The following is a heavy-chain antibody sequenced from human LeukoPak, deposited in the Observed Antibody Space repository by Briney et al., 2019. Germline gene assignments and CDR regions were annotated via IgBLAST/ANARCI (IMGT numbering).Heavy chain of an antibody. CDR1: GDSINSGSYY. CDR2: ISYRGTP. Sequence: SETLSLTCTVSGDSINSGSYYWGWIRQPPGKGLEWIGSISYRGTPSYNPSLRSRVTMSVDTSKNQFPLNLKSVTAADTAVFYCARTTLLWYFDNWGPGALVAVSS. V-gene: IGHV4-39*01. D-gene: IGHD1-14*01. J-gene: IGHJ4*01. CDR3: ARTTLLWYFDN.